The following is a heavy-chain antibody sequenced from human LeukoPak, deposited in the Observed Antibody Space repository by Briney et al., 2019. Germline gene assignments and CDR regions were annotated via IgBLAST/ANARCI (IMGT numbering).Heavy chain of an antibody. D-gene: IGHD3-10*01. V-gene: IGHV1-69*05. CDR2: IIPIFGTA. J-gene: IGHJ6*03. CDR1: GGTFSSYA. Sequence: ASVKVSCKASGGTFSSYAISWVRQAPGQGLEWMGGIIPIFGTANYAQKFQGRVTITTDESTSTAYMELSSLRSEDTAVYYCARDRYYYGSGSYYNYYYYMDVWGKGTTVTVSS. CDR3: ARDRYYYGSGSYYNYYYYMDV.